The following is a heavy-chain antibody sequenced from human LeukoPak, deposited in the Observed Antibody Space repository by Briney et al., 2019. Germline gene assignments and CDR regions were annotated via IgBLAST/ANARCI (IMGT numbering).Heavy chain of an antibody. Sequence: GGSLRLSCAASGFIFSTFAMSWVRQAPGKGLEWVSTFSGSGDHSYYADSVKGRFTISRDNSKNTLYLQMNSLRAEDTAVYYCATGPYFDYWGQGTLVTVSS. J-gene: IGHJ4*02. CDR3: ATGPYFDY. CDR1: GFIFSTFA. V-gene: IGHV3-23*01. CDR2: FSGSGDHS.